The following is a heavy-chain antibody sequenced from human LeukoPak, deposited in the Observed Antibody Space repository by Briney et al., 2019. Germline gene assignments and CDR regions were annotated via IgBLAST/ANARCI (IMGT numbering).Heavy chain of an antibody. CDR1: GFTFSSYA. Sequence: GGSLRLSCAASGFTFSSYAMSWVRQAPGKGLEWVSAISGSGGSTYYADSVKGRFTISRDNSKNTLYLQMNSLRAEDTAVYYCARREGYYDSSGHGDYWGQGTLVTVSS. V-gene: IGHV3-23*01. J-gene: IGHJ4*02. D-gene: IGHD3-22*01. CDR2: ISGSGGST. CDR3: ARREGYYDSSGHGDY.